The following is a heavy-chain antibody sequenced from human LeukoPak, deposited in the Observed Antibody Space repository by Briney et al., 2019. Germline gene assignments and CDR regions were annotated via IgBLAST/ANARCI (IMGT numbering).Heavy chain of an antibody. CDR1: GFTFSSYA. D-gene: IGHD1/OR15-1a*01. CDR3: ARDLTNGPYYYGMDV. V-gene: IGHV3-30-3*01. J-gene: IGHJ6*02. Sequence: GGSLRLSCAASGFTFSSYAMHWVRQAPGKGLEWVAVISYDGSNKYYADSVKGRFTISRDNSKNTLYLQMNSLRAEDTAVYYCARDLTNGPYYYGMDVWGQGTTVTVSS. CDR2: ISYDGSNK.